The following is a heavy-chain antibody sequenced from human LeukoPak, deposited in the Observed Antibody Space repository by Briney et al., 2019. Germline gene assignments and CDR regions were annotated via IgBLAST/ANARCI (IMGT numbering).Heavy chain of an antibody. D-gene: IGHD6-6*01. J-gene: IGHJ4*02. CDR2: INCNSGAT. Sequence: GASVKVSCKASGYNFTGNYMHWLRQAPGQGLEWMGWINCNSGATKYAQKFQGRITMTRDTSVRTGYMELRRVTSYDTAVYYCARSLVNWGRGTLVTVSS. CDR3: ARSLVN. V-gene: IGHV1-2*02. CDR1: GYNFTGNY.